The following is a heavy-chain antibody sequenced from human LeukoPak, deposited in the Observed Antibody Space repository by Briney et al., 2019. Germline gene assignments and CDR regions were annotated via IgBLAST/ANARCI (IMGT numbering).Heavy chain of an antibody. V-gene: IGHV3-21*01. J-gene: IGHJ4*02. CDR2: ISSSSSYI. D-gene: IGHD1-26*01. CDR1: GFTFSSYS. Sequence: GGSLRLSCAASGFTFSSYSMNWVRQAPGKGLEWVSSISSSSSYIYYADSVKGRFTISRDNAKNSLYLQMNSLRAEDTAVYYCARDDALVGASVHFDYWGQGTLVTVSS. CDR3: ARDDALVGASVHFDY.